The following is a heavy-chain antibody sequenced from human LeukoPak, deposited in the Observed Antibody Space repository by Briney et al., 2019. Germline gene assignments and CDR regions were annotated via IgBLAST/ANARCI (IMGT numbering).Heavy chain of an antibody. CDR2: VSYSGST. CDR1: GGSINNYY. Sequence: KPSETLSLTSTVSGGSINNYYWSWIRQPPGKGLEWIGYVSYSGSTNYNPSLKSRVTISVDTSKNQFSLKVRSVTAADTAVYYCARELDPWGQGTLVTVSS. V-gene: IGHV4-59*01. J-gene: IGHJ5*02. CDR3: ARELDP.